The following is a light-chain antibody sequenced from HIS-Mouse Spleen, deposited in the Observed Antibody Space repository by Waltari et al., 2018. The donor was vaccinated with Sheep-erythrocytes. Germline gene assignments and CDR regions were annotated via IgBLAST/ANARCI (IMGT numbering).Light chain of an antibody. CDR1: SSDVGGYNY. J-gene: IGLJ1*01. CDR3: CSYAGSYNHV. CDR2: DVS. V-gene: IGLV2-11*01. Sequence: QSALTQPRSVSGSPGQSVTISCTGTSSDVGGYNYVSWYQQHPGKAPKLMIYDVSKRPSGVPDRFSGSKSGNTASLPISVLQAEDEADYYCCSYAGSYNHVFATGTKVTVL.